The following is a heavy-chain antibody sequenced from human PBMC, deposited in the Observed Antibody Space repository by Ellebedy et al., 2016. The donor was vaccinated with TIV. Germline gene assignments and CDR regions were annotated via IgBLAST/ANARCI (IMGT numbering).Heavy chain of an antibody. CDR3: ARGHGYRHGWGLFDY. CDR2: ISYDGSNK. D-gene: IGHD5-18*01. J-gene: IGHJ4*02. Sequence: GESLKISCAASGFTFSSYGMHWVRQAPGKGLEWVAVISYDGSNKYYADSVKGRFTISRDNSKNTLYLQMNSLRAEDTAVYYCARGHGYRHGWGLFDYWGQGTLVTVSS. V-gene: IGHV3-30*03. CDR1: GFTFSSYG.